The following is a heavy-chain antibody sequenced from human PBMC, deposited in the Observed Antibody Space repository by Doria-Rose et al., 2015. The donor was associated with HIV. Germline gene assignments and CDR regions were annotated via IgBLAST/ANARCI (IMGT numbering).Heavy chain of an antibody. CDR2: ISYDGRDK. Sequence: QVQLVQSGGGVVQPGKSLRLSCAASGFTFNNYAMHWVRQAPGKGLEWVAVISYDGRDKYYGDSVKGRFTISRDNSKSTLYLQMNRLRVEDTAVYHCAKDFYYSDSSCSLDHWGQGTLVTVSS. J-gene: IGHJ4*02. CDR3: AKDFYYSDSSCSLDH. V-gene: IGHV3-30*18. CDR1: GFTFNNYA. D-gene: IGHD3-22*01.